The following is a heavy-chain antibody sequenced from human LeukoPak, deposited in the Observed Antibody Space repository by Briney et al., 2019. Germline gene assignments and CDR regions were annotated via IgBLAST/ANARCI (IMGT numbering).Heavy chain of an antibody. J-gene: IGHJ3*02. CDR3: ARDVRPSSVAVAVDAFDI. CDR1: GYTFTSYG. D-gene: IGHD6-19*01. V-gene: IGHV1-18*01. Sequence: GASVKVSCKASGYTFTSYGISWVRQAPGQGLEWMGWIGAYNGNTNYAQKLQGRVTMTTDTSTSTAYMELRSLRSDDTAVYYCARDVRPSSVAVAVDAFDIWGQGTMVAVSS. CDR2: IGAYNGNT.